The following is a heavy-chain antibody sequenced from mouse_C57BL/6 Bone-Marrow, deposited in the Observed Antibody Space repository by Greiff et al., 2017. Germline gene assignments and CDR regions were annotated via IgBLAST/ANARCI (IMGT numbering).Heavy chain of an antibody. CDR2: IYPSDSET. J-gene: IGHJ2*01. CDR3: ARWTYGKSY. V-gene: IGHV1-61*01. Sequence: QVQLQQPGAELVRPGSSVKLSCKASGYTFTSYWLDWVKQRPGQGLEWIGNIYPSDSETHYTQQFKDKATMTEDKSSSTVDMQLSSLTSEDSAVYYCARWTYGKSYWGQGTTLTVSS. D-gene: IGHD2-1*01. CDR1: GYTFTSYW.